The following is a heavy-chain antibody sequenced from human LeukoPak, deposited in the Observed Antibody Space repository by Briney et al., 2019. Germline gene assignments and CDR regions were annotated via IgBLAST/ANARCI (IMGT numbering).Heavy chain of an antibody. CDR2: IYYSGST. V-gene: IGHV4-59*01. J-gene: IGHJ5*02. CDR3: ARGIPGTTGWFDP. CDR1: GVSISSYY. D-gene: IGHD1-1*01. Sequence: PSETLSLTCTVSGVSISSYYWSWLRQPPGKGLEWIGYIYYSGSTNYNPSLKSRVTISVDTSKNQFSLKLSSVTAADTAVYYCARGIPGTTGWFDPWGQGTLVTVSS.